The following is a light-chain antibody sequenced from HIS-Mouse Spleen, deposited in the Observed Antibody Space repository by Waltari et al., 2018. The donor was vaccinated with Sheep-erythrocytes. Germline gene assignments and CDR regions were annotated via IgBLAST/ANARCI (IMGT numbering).Light chain of an antibody. CDR3: QVWDSSSDHYV. J-gene: IGLJ1*01. Sequence: SYVLTQPPSVSVAPGKPARITCGGNNIGSKSVHWYQKKPGQAPVLVVYDDSDRPSGIPERFSGSNSGNTATLTISRVEAGDEADYYCQVWDSSSDHYVFGTGTKVTVL. CDR1: NIGSKS. V-gene: IGLV3-21*03. CDR2: DDS.